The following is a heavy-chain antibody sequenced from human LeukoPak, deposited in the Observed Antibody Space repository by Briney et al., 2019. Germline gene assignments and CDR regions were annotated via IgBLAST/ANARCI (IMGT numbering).Heavy chain of an antibody. CDR1: GFTFKKYA. V-gene: IGHV3-64D*09. CDR2: INSNGGRA. CDR3: VKDLYYDNSGYYSGAFDY. J-gene: IGHJ4*02. D-gene: IGHD3-22*01. Sequence: GGSLRLSCSASGFTFKKYAMHWVRQAPGKGLEYVSAINSNGGRAYYADSVKGRFTISRDNSKNTLYLQMSSLRVDDTAVYYCVKDLYYDNSGYYSGAFDYWGQGTLVTVSS.